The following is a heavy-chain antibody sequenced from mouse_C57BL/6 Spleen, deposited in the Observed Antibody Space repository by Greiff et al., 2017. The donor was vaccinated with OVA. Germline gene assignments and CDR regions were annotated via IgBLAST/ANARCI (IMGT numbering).Heavy chain of an antibody. CDR2: IDPANGNT. J-gene: IGHJ1*03. CDR1: GFNIKNTY. Sequence: DVKLVESVAELVRPGASVKLSCTASGFNIKNTYMHWVKQRPEQGLEWIGRIDPANGNTNYAPKFQGKATITADTSSNTAYLQLSSLTSEDTAIYYCARTLLITTVVDWYFDVWGTGTTVTVSS. V-gene: IGHV14-3*01. D-gene: IGHD1-1*01. CDR3: ARTLLITTVVDWYFDV.